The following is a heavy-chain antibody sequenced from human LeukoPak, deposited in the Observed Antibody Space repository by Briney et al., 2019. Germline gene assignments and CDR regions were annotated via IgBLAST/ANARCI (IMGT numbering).Heavy chain of an antibody. CDR1: GFTFSIYA. Sequence: GGSLRLSCAASGFTFSIYAMHWVRQTPGKGLVWVSLINSDGTTTFYADSVKGRFTISRDNARNTLYLQMSSLRAEDTAVYYCASTEYVASHFDQWGQGTLVTVSS. D-gene: IGHD5-12*01. J-gene: IGHJ4*02. CDR2: INSDGTTT. V-gene: IGHV3-74*01. CDR3: ASTEYVASHFDQ.